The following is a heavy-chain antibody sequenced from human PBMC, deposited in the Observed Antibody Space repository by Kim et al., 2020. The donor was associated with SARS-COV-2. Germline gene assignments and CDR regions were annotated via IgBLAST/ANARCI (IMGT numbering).Heavy chain of an antibody. CDR3: ARATSITMIVVVINAFDI. CDR2: IYYSGST. V-gene: IGHV4-31*03. D-gene: IGHD3-22*01. CDR1: GGPISSGGYY. J-gene: IGHJ3*02. Sequence: SETLSLTCTVSGGPISSGGYYWSWIRQHPGKGLEWIGYIYYSGSTYYNPSLKSRVTISVYTSKNQFSLKLSSVTAADTAVYYCARATSITMIVVVINAFDIWGQGTMVTVSS.